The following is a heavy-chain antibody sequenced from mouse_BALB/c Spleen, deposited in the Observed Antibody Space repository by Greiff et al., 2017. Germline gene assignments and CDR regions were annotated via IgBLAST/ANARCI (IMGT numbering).Heavy chain of an antibody. CDR2: SRNKANDYTT. CDR3: ARGDSSGYFDY. D-gene: IGHD3-2*01. J-gene: IGHJ2*01. V-gene: IGHV7-1*02. Sequence: DVKLVESGGGLVQPGGSLRLSCATSGFTFSDFYMEWVRQPPGKRLEWIAASRNKANDYTTEYSASVKGRFIVSRDTSQSILYLQMNALRAEDTAIYYCARGDSSGYFDYWGQGTTLTVSS. CDR1: GFTFSDFY.